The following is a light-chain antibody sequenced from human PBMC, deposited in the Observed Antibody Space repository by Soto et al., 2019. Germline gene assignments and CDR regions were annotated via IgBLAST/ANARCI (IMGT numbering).Light chain of an antibody. CDR2: GAF. CDR1: QRVSRSY. J-gene: IGKJ4*01. V-gene: IGKV3-20*01. CDR3: QQYASSPLT. Sequence: EIVLTQSPGTLSLSPGEKATLSCKASQRVSRSYLAWYQQKFGQAPRLLIYGAFSRATGIPDRFSDSGSGTDFTLTISRLEPEDFAVYYCQQYASSPLTFGGGTKVEIK.